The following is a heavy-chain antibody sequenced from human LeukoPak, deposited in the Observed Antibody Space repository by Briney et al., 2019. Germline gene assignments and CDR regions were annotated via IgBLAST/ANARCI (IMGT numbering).Heavy chain of an antibody. CDR3: AKTPQYSSTWYVDY. D-gene: IGHD6-13*01. Sequence: GGSLRLSCAAPGFTFSSYAMSWVRQDPGKGMEWVSAISGSGGSTFYADSVKGRFTISRDNSNNTLYLQMNSLRAEDTAVYYCAKTPQYSSTWYVDYWGQGTLVTVSS. CDR1: GFTFSSYA. J-gene: IGHJ4*02. CDR2: ISGSGGST. V-gene: IGHV3-23*01.